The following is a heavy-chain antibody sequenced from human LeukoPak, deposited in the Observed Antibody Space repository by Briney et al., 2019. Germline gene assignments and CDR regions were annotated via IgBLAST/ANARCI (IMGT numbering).Heavy chain of an antibody. J-gene: IGHJ4*02. D-gene: IGHD5-18*01. CDR3: AREVLRTASAFDH. CDR1: GFTFSTYW. CDR2: IKEDGSEK. V-gene: IGHV3-7*03. Sequence: ARGSLRLSCAPSGFTFSTYWMSWVRQAPGKGLEWVANIKEDGSEKHYVDSVKGRFTIFRDNAKNSLSLQMNSLRDDDTAVYYCAREVLRTASAFDHWGQGTLVTVSS.